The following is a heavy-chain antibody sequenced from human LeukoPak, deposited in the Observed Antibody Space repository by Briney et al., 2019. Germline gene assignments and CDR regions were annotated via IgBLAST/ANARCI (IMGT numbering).Heavy chain of an antibody. CDR1: GFTFSSYS. Sequence: GGSLRLSCAASGFTFSSYSMNWLRQTPGTGLEGVSYISGRGTTIFYADSVKGRFTISRDNAKNSLYLQMNSLRAEDTAVYYCARDLITTITFDSWGQGTLVTVSS. CDR2: ISGRGTTI. V-gene: IGHV3-48*01. J-gene: IGHJ4*02. CDR3: ARDLITTITFDS. D-gene: IGHD4-11*01.